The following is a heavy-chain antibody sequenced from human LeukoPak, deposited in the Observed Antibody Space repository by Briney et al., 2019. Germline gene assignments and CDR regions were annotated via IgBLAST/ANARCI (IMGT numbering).Heavy chain of an antibody. Sequence: GGSLRLSCAASGFIFSNYNMNWVRQTPGKGLEWLSYIISSSGTIYYADSVKGRFTISGDNAKNSLYLQMNSLRAEDTAVYYCARALGYSYGYAVDYWGQETLVTVSS. D-gene: IGHD5-18*01. CDR2: IISSSGTI. J-gene: IGHJ4*02. CDR1: GFIFSNYN. V-gene: IGHV3-48*01. CDR3: ARALGYSYGYAVDY.